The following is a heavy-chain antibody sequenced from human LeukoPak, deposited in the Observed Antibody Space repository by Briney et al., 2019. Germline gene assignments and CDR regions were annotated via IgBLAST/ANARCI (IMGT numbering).Heavy chain of an antibody. CDR3: TTDLSWMRHY. CDR1: GFTFSNAW. J-gene: IGHJ4*02. D-gene: IGHD3-16*02. V-gene: IGHV3-15*01. CDR2: IKSKTDGGTT. Sequence: GGSLRLSCAASGFTFSNAWMSWVRQAPGKGLEWAGRIKSKTDGGTTDYAAPVKGRFTISRDDSKNTLYLQMNSLKTEDTAVYYCTTDLSWMRHYWGQGTLVTVSS.